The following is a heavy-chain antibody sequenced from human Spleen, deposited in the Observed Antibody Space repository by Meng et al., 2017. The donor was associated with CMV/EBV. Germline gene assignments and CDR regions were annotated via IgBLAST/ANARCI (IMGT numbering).Heavy chain of an antibody. Sequence: SGVSVSSSSYYWSWIRQPPGKGLEWIGYINYSGSTNYNPSLKSRVTISVDTSKNQFSLRLSSVTAADTAVYYCARTEMTTVTTSIDYWGQGTLVTVSS. D-gene: IGHD4-11*01. CDR2: INYSGST. V-gene: IGHV4-61*01. CDR1: GVSVSSSSYY. J-gene: IGHJ4*02. CDR3: ARTEMTTVTTSIDY.